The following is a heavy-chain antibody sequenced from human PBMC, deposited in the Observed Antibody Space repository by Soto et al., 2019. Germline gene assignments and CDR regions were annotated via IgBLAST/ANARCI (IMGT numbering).Heavy chain of an antibody. V-gene: IGHV3-49*04. CDR1: GFTFGDYA. D-gene: IGHD2-2*02. J-gene: IGHJ6*02. CDR2: IRSKAYGGTT. Sequence: PGGSLRLSCTASGFTFGDYAMSWVRQAPGKGLEWVGFIRSKAYGGTTEYAASVKGRFTISRDDSKSIAYLQMNSLKTEDTAVYYCTSAHCSSTSCYTSYYYYGMDVWGQGTTVTVSS. CDR3: TSAHCSSTSCYTSYYYYGMDV.